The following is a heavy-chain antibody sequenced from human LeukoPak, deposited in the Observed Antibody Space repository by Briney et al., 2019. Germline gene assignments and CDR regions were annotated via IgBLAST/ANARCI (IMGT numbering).Heavy chain of an antibody. CDR2: IYYSGST. Sequence: SETLSLTCTVSGGSISSYYWSWIRQPPGKGLEWIGYIYYSGSTNYNPSLKSRVTISVHTSKNQFSLKLSSVTAADTAVYYCARGYDWLPAYFDYWGQGTLVTVSS. CDR1: GGSISSYY. V-gene: IGHV4-59*01. J-gene: IGHJ4*02. CDR3: ARGYDWLPAYFDY. D-gene: IGHD3-9*01.